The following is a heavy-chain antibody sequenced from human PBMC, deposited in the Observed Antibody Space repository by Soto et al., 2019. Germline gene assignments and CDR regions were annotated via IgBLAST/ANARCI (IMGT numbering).Heavy chain of an antibody. CDR1: GYTFTSYD. CDR2: INPSGGST. Sequence: ASVKVSCKASGYTFTSYDINWVRQAPGQGLEWMGIINPSGGSTSYAQKFQGRVTMTRDTSTSTVYMELSSLRSEDTAVYYCARDLSSYGRDVWGQGTTVTVSS. CDR3: ARDLSSYGRDV. V-gene: IGHV1-46*01. J-gene: IGHJ6*02.